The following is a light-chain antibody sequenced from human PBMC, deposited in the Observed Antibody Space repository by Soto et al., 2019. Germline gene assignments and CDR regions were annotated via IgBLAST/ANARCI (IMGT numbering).Light chain of an antibody. CDR3: MQGTPWQTWT. J-gene: IGKJ1*01. Sequence: DVVMTQSPLSLPVTLGQPASISCRSSQSLVYSDGNTYLNWFQQRPGQSPRRLIYKVSNRDSGVPDRFSGRGSGTDFTLKISRVEAEDVGVYYCMQGTPWQTWTFGQGTKVEIK. CDR1: QSLVYSDGNTY. V-gene: IGKV2-30*01. CDR2: KVS.